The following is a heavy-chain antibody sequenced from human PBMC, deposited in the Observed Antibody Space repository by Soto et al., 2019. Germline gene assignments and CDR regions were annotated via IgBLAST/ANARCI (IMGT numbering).Heavy chain of an antibody. D-gene: IGHD3-10*02. Sequence: SGPTLVNPTQTLTLTCTFSGFSLSTSGVGVGWIRQPPGKALEWLALIYWDDNKRYSPSLKSRLTIPKDTYKNQVVLTMTNMDPVDTATYYCALSFGVRGVITNYYYYGMDVWGQGTTVT. J-gene: IGHJ6*02. CDR2: IYWDDNK. V-gene: IGHV2-5*02. CDR1: GFSLSTSGVG. CDR3: ALSFGVRGVITNYYYYGMDV.